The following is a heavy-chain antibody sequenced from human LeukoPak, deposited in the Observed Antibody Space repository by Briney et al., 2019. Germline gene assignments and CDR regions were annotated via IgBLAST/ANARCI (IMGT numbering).Heavy chain of an antibody. D-gene: IGHD2-2*01. Sequence: GGSLRLSCAASGFTFSSYGMHWVRQAPGKGLEWVAVISYDGSNKYYADSVKGRFTISRDNSKNTLYLQMNSLRAEDTAVYYCARDLEDIVVVPAASGSRDYWGQGTLVTVSS. J-gene: IGHJ4*02. CDR3: ARDLEDIVVVPAASGSRDY. CDR1: GFTFSSYG. CDR2: ISYDGSNK. V-gene: IGHV3-30*03.